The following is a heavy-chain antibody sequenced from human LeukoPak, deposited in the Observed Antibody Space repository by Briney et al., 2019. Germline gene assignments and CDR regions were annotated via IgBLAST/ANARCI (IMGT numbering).Heavy chain of an antibody. CDR3: AKGGESGSFDY. CDR2: VKKDASEK. J-gene: IGHJ4*02. D-gene: IGHD3-3*01. CDR1: GFTFSNNW. Sequence: GGSLRLSCAASGFTFSNNWMTWVRQAPGKGLEWVASVKKDASEKYYVDSVKGRFTISRDNAKNSLYLQMNSLRAEDTAVYYCAKGGESGSFDYWGQGTLVTVSS. V-gene: IGHV3-7*01.